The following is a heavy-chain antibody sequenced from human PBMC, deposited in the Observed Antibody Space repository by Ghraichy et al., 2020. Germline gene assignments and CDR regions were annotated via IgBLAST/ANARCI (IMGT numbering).Heavy chain of an antibody. CDR3: ASSHYRDYSFVFDS. Sequence: SQTLSLTCAISGDSVSSNSVAWSWIRQSPSRGLEWLGRTYYRSKGYSDYTISVKGRVTINPDTSKNQFSLQLNSVTPEDTAVYYCASSHYRDYSFVFDSWGQGTLVTVSS. V-gene: IGHV6-1*01. J-gene: IGHJ4*02. CDR1: GDSVSSNSVA. CDR2: TYYRSKGYS. D-gene: IGHD4-17*01.